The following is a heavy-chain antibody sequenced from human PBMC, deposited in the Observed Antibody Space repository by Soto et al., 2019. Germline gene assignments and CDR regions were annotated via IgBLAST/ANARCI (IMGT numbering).Heavy chain of an antibody. CDR3: GRHLVGAPRGNFDY. J-gene: IGHJ4*02. D-gene: IGHD1-26*01. CDR2: IYPYDSET. V-gene: IGHV5-51*01. Sequence: GESLKISCKGSGYSFTTYWIGWVRQMPGKGLEWMGIIYPYDSETRYSPSFQGQVTISDDKSISAAYLQWSSLKASDTAMYYCGRHLVGAPRGNFDYWGKGTQGTV. CDR1: GYSFTTYW.